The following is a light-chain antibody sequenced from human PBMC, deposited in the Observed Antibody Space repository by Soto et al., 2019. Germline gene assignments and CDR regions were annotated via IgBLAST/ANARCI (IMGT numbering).Light chain of an antibody. CDR3: AAWDNSLDAYV. V-gene: IGLV1-44*01. Sequence: QSVLTQAPSASRTPGQRVTISCSGSSSNIGSNSVNWYQQLPGTAPKLLIYTNDQRPSGVPDRFSGSKSGTSASLAISGLQSEDEADYYCAAWDNSLDAYVFGTGTKVTVL. CDR2: TND. J-gene: IGLJ1*01. CDR1: SSNIGSNS.